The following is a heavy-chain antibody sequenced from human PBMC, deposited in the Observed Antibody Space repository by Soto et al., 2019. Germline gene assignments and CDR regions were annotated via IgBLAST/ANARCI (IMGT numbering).Heavy chain of an antibody. V-gene: IGHV3-74*01. Sequence: LRLSCAASGFTFSTHWMHWVRQVPEKGLVWVSRINGDGSQTTYADSVRGRLTISRDNAKNTLYLQMNNLRVEDTAVYYCAGDSPHDSTVAGDYWGQGTPVTVSS. CDR2: INGDGSQT. D-gene: IGHD3-22*01. CDR1: GFTFSTHW. CDR3: AGDSPHDSTVAGDY. J-gene: IGHJ4*02.